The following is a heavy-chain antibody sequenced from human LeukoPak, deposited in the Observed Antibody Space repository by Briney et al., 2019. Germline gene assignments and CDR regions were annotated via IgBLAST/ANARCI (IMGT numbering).Heavy chain of an antibody. J-gene: IGHJ4*02. CDR2: ISAYNGNT. D-gene: IGHD6-19*01. CDR3: ARGPGIAVAGAFDY. Sequence: PEASVKVSCKASGYTFISYGISWVRQAPGQGLEWMGWISAYNGNTNYAQKLQGRVTMTTDTSTSTAYMELRSLRSDDTAVYYCARGPGIAVAGAFDYWGQGTLVTVSS. V-gene: IGHV1-18*01. CDR1: GYTFISYG.